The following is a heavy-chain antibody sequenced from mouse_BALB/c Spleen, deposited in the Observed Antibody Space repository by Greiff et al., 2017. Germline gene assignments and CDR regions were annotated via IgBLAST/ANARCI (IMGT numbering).Heavy chain of an antibody. V-gene: IGHV1-69*02. CDR2: IYPSDSYT. J-gene: IGHJ3*01. CDR1: GYTFTSYW. CDR3: TRDYGNPFAY. D-gene: IGHD2-1*01. Sequence: VQLQQPGAELVRPGASVKLSCKASGYTFTSYWINWVKQRPGQGLEWIGNIYPSDSYTNYNQKFKDKATLTVDKSSSTAYMQLSSPTSEDSAVYYCTRDYGNPFAYWGQGTLVTVSA.